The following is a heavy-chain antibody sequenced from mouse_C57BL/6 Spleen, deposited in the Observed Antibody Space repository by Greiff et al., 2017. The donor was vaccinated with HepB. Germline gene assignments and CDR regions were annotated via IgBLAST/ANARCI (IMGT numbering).Heavy chain of an antibody. CDR3: ARDGYDGVLFAY. CDR2: INPSSGYT. V-gene: IGHV1-7*01. CDR1: GYTFTSYW. J-gene: IGHJ3*01. D-gene: IGHD2-2*01. Sequence: QVHVKQSGAELAKPGASVKLSCKASGYTFTSYWMHWVKQRPGQGLEWIGYINPSSGYTKYNQKFKDKATLTADKSSSTAYMQLSRLPYEDSAVYYCARDGYDGVLFAYWGQGTLVTVSA.